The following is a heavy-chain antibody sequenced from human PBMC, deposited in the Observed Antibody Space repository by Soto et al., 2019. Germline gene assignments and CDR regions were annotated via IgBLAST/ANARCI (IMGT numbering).Heavy chain of an antibody. D-gene: IGHD2-2*01. CDR3: ARDFSRGAFDI. CDR2: INPSGGST. V-gene: IGHV1-46*01. Sequence: QVQLVQSGAEVKKPGASVKVSCKASGYTFTSYYMHWVRQAPGQGLEWMGIINPSGGSTSYAQKFQGRDTMTRDTSTSTVYMELSSLRSEDTAVYYCARDFSRGAFDIWGQGTMVTVSS. CDR1: GYTFTSYY. J-gene: IGHJ3*02.